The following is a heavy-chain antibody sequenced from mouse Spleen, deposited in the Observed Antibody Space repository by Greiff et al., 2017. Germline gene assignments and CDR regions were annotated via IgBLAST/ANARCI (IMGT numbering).Heavy chain of an antibody. CDR1: GFTFSDYY. J-gene: IGHJ3*01. CDR2: ISDGGSYT. V-gene: IGHV5-4*02. D-gene: IGHD2-4*01. Sequence: EVKLVESGGGLVKPGGSLKLSCAASGFTFSDYYMYWVRQTPEKRLEWVATISDGGSYTYYPDSVKGRFTISRDNAKNNLYLQMSSLKSEDTAMYYCARDYDYGGAWFAYWGQGTLVTVSA. CDR3: ARDYDYGGAWFAY.